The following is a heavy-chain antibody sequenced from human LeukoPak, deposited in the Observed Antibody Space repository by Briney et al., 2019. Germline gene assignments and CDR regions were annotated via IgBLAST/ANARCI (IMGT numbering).Heavy chain of an antibody. Sequence: GGSLRLSCAVSGFTFNTYGIHWVRQTPGKGLEWVALISYDGSKKYYTDSVKGRFTISRDNAKNSLSLRMNSLSAEDTAVYYRATGYSSGWYFYFQHWGQGSLVSVSS. CDR2: ISYDGSKK. J-gene: IGHJ1*01. CDR3: ATGYSSGWYFYFQH. D-gene: IGHD6-19*01. CDR1: GFTFNTYG. V-gene: IGHV3-30*03.